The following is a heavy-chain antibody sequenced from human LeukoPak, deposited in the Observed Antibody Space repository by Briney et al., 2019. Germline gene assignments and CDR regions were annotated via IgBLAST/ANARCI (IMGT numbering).Heavy chain of an antibody. V-gene: IGHV4-39*01. D-gene: IGHD1-26*01. CDR1: SASISGGTYY. J-gene: IGHJ4*02. CDR2: IYYTGST. CDR3: ARRGGSGRAFDY. Sequence: SETLSLTCSVSSASISGGTYYWGWIRQPPGKGLEWIGSIYYTGSTYDNPSLKSRVTISVDTSKNQFSLKLSSVTAADTAVYYCARRGGSGRAFDYWGQGTLITVSS.